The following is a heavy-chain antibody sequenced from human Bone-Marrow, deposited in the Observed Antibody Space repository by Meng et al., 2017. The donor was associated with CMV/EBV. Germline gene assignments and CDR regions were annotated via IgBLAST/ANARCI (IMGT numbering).Heavy chain of an antibody. CDR1: GFTFSNAW. V-gene: IGHV3-15*01. CDR3: TTERYNWNWLGY. CDR2: IKSKTDGGTT. Sequence: ASGFTFSNAWMSWVRQAPGKGLEWVGRIKSKTDGGTTDYAAPVKGRFTISRDDSKNTLYLQMNSLKTEDTAVYYCTTERYNWNWLGYWGQGTLVTVSS. D-gene: IGHD1-7*01. J-gene: IGHJ4*02.